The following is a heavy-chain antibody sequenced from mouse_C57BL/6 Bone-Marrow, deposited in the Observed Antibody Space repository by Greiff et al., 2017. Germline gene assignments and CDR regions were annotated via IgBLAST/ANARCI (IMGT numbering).Heavy chain of an antibody. Sequence: QVQLKESGAELARPGASVKLSCKASGYTFTSYGISWVKQRTGQGLEWIGEIYPRSGNHYYNEKFKGKATLTADKSSSTAYMELRSLTSEDSAVYFCARRDYSNYWFAYWGQGTLVTVAA. CDR3: ARRDYSNYWFAY. D-gene: IGHD2-5*01. J-gene: IGHJ3*01. V-gene: IGHV1-81*01. CDR1: GYTFTSYG. CDR2: IYPRSGNH.